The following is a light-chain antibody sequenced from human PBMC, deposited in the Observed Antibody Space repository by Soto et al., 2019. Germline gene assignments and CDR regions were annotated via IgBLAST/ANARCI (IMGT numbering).Light chain of an antibody. Sequence: EIVLTQSPGTLSLSPGETATLSCRASLIFSSNYLGWYQQKPGQAPRLVIYGASSRATGIPDRFSGSGSGTDLTLVISRLEPEDFAVYYCQQYYTSPYTFGQGTKLEIK. CDR2: GAS. V-gene: IGKV3-20*01. CDR1: LIFSSNY. CDR3: QQYYTSPYT. J-gene: IGKJ2*01.